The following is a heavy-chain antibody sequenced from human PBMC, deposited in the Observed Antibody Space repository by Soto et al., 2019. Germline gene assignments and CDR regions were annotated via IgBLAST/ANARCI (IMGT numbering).Heavy chain of an antibody. Sequence: QVQLQQWGAGLLKPSETLSLTCAVYGGSFSGYYWSWIRQPPGKGLEWIGEINHSGSTNYNPSLKRRVPISVDTSKNQFSLKLSSVTAADTAVYYCARGLGKYYYGSGSYYNVGLYYYMDVWGKGTTVTVSS. J-gene: IGHJ6*03. V-gene: IGHV4-34*01. CDR1: GGSFSGYY. CDR2: INHSGST. CDR3: ARGLGKYYYGSGSYYNVGLYYYMDV. D-gene: IGHD3-10*01.